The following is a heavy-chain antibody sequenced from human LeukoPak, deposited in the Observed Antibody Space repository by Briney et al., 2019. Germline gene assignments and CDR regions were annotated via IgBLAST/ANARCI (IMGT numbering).Heavy chain of an antibody. CDR2: IIPIFGTA. CDR1: GGTLSSYA. Sequence: SVKVSFKASGGTLSSYAISWVRQAPAQGLEWMGGIIPIFGTANYAQKFQGRATITADESTSTAYMELSSLRSEDTAVYYCAIFHNWNDPRSYYYYGMDVWGKGTTVTVSS. V-gene: IGHV1-69*13. CDR3: AIFHNWNDPRSYYYYGMDV. J-gene: IGHJ6*04. D-gene: IGHD1-1*01.